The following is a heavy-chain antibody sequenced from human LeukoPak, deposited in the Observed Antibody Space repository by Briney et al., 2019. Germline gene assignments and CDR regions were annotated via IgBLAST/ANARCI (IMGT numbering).Heavy chain of an antibody. J-gene: IGHJ6*03. Sequence: SETLSLTCTVSGGSISSYYWSWIRQPPGKGLEWIGYIYYSGSTNYNPSLKSRVTISVDTSKNQFSLKLSSVTAADTAVYYCARVLRVTGTTGYYYYYMDVWGKGTTVTVSS. CDR2: IYYSGST. CDR1: GGSISSYY. CDR3: ARVLRVTGTTGYYYYYMDV. V-gene: IGHV4-59*01. D-gene: IGHD1-7*01.